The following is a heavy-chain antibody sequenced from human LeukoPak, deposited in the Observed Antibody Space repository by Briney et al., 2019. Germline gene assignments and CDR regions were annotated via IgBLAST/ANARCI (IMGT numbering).Heavy chain of an antibody. D-gene: IGHD4-17*01. CDR1: GGSISSYY. CDR2: IYYSGST. J-gene: IGHJ4*02. Sequence: SETLSLTCTVSGGSISSYYWSWIRQPPGKGLEWIGYIYYSGSTNYNPSLKSRVTISVDTSKNQFSLKLSSVTAADTAVYYCARSLSGYGDYYGYWGQGTLVTVSS. V-gene: IGHV4-59*01. CDR3: ARSLSGYGDYYGY.